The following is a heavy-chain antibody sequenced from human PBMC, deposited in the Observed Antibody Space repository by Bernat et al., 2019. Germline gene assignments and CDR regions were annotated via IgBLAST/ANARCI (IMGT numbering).Heavy chain of an antibody. V-gene: IGHV3-53*01. CDR2: IYSGGST. Sequence: VQLVESGGGVVQPGRSLRLSCAASGFTVSSNYMSWVRQAPGKGLEWVSVIYSGGSTYYADSVKGRFTISRDNSKNTLYLQMNSLRAEDTAVYYCARGDYDTYYFDYWGQGTLVTVSS. CDR1: GFTVSSNY. J-gene: IGHJ4*02. D-gene: IGHD3-22*01. CDR3: ARGDYDTYYFDY.